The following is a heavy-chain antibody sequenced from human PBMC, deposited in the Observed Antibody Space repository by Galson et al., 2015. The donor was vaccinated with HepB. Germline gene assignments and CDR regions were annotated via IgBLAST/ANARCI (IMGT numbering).Heavy chain of an antibody. D-gene: IGHD1-26*01. CDR1: EFSFSNYS. CDR2: ISRSSIAI. J-gene: IGHJ6*02. V-gene: IGHV3-48*01. CDR3: ARDRSASFQYAMDV. Sequence: SLRLSCADSEFSFSNYSMNWVRQAPGKGLEWVSYISRSSIAIYYADSVKGRFTISRDNAKKSLYLQMNSLRAEDTAVYYCARDRSASFQYAMDVWGQGTTVTVSS.